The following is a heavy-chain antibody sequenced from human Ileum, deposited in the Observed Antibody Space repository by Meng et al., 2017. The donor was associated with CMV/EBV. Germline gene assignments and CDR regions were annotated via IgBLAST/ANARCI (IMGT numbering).Heavy chain of an antibody. Sequence: ASGFSFSGSAMHWFRHASGKGLEWFGRIRSKANSYATAYAASVKGRFTISRDDSKNTAYLQMNSLKTEDTAVYYCTRHGSAGTGDYWGQGTLVAVSS. CDR2: IRSKANSYAT. D-gene: IGHD6-13*01. CDR1: GFSFSGSA. V-gene: IGHV3-73*01. CDR3: TRHGSAGTGDY. J-gene: IGHJ4*02.